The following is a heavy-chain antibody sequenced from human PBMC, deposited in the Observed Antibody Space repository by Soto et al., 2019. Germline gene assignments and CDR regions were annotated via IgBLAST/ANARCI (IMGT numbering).Heavy chain of an antibody. CDR2: IDPSDSYT. J-gene: IGHJ6*02. CDR1: GYRFTSYW. V-gene: IGHV5-10-1*01. Sequence: GESLKISCTGSGYRFTSYWISWVRQMPGKGLEWMGRIDPSDSYTNYSPSFQGHVTISADKSISTAYLQWSSLKASDTAMYYCARRPSYYYYGMDVWGQGNTVTVSS. CDR3: ARRPSYYYYGMDV.